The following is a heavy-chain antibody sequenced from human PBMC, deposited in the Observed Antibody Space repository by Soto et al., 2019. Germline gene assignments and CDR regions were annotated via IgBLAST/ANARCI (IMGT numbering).Heavy chain of an antibody. CDR1: VFTFSGYY. Sequence: WGSLILSCAASVFTFSGYYMSRIRQAPGKGLEWVSSISSSGSTIYYADSVNGRFTISRDNAKNSLYLQMNSLRAEDTAVYYCARDVTWFGESYGMDVWGQGTTVTDSS. J-gene: IGHJ6*02. CDR2: ISSSGSTI. CDR3: ARDVTWFGESYGMDV. V-gene: IGHV3-11*01. D-gene: IGHD3-10*01.